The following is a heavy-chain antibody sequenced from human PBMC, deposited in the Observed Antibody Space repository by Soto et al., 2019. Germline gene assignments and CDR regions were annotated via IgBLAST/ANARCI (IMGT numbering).Heavy chain of an antibody. Sequence: EVQLVESGGGLVQPGGSLRLSCAASGFTVSGHYMSWVRQAPGKGLEWVSVIYSGGSTYYANSVTGRFTISRDISTNTVYLQMNSLRAEDTAVYFCARDRTISDYRSSGALGLWGQGTLVSVSS. CDR2: IYSGGST. CDR1: GFTVSGHY. J-gene: IGHJ4*02. V-gene: IGHV3-66*01. CDR3: ARDRTISDYRSSGALGL. D-gene: IGHD6-6*01.